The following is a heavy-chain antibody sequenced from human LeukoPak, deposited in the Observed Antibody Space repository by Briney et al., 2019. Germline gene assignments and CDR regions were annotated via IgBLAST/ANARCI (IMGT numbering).Heavy chain of an antibody. J-gene: IGHJ5*02. CDR1: GGSFSGYY. Sequence: SETLSLTCAVYGGSFSGYYWSWIRQPPGKGLEWIGEINHSGSTNYNPSLKSRVTISVDTSKNQFSLELRSVTAADTAVYYCARDGPGYGSGWYGVWFDPWGQGTLVTVSS. CDR3: ARDGPGYGSGWYGVWFDP. CDR2: INHSGST. D-gene: IGHD6-19*01. V-gene: IGHV4-34*01.